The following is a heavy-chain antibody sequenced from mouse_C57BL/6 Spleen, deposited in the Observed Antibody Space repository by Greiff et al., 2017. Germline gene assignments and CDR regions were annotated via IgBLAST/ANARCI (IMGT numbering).Heavy chain of an antibody. CDR3: ASLYDGYYGGYFDV. J-gene: IGHJ1*03. CDR1: GYTFTSYW. CDR2: IHPNSGST. Sequence: QVQLQQPGAELVKPGASVKLSCKASGYTFTSYWMHWVKQRPGQGLEWIGMIHPNSGSTNYNEKFKSKATLTVDKSSRTAYMQLSSLTSEDSAVYYCASLYDGYYGGYFDVWGTGTTVTVSS. D-gene: IGHD2-3*01. V-gene: IGHV1-64*01.